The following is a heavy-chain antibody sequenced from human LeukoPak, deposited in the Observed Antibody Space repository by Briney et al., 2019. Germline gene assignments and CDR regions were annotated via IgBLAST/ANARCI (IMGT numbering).Heavy chain of an antibody. CDR1: GYTSTGYY. Sequence: ASVKVSCKASGYTSTGYYMHWVRAAPGQGLEWMGWINPNSGGTNYAQKFQGRVTMTRDTSISTAYMELSRLRSDDTAVYYCARDLGSTTTEDYWGQGTLVTVSS. CDR3: ARDLGSTTTEDY. J-gene: IGHJ4*02. CDR2: INPNSGGT. D-gene: IGHD4-17*01. V-gene: IGHV1-2*02.